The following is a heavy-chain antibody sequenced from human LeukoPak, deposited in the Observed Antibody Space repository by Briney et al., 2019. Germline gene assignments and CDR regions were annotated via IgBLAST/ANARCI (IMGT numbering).Heavy chain of an antibody. CDR3: AKQLGSCSDGSCYFPY. Sequence: GGSLRLSCAASGFTFSSSAMSWVRQAPGKGLEWVSAISNNGGYTYYADSVQGRFTISRDNSKSTLCLQMNSLRAEDTAVYSCAKQLGSCSDGSCYFPYWGQGTLVTVSS. CDR1: GFTFSSSA. J-gene: IGHJ4*02. V-gene: IGHV3-23*01. CDR2: ISNNGGYT. D-gene: IGHD2-15*01.